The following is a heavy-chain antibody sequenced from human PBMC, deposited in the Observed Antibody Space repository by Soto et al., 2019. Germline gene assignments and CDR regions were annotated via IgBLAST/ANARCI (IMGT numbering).Heavy chain of an antibody. CDR1: GFTFDDYA. Sequence: EVQLVESGGGLVQPGRSLRLSCAASGFTFDDYAMHWVRQAPGKGLEWVSGISSNSGSICYADSVKGRFTISRDNAKNHQYVQMYNLRAENTAYYYCAKAPSGDSGYENIDHWGQGTLVTVSP. D-gene: IGHD5-12*01. J-gene: IGHJ4*02. CDR2: ISSNSGSI. V-gene: IGHV3-9*01. CDR3: AKAPSGDSGYENIDH.